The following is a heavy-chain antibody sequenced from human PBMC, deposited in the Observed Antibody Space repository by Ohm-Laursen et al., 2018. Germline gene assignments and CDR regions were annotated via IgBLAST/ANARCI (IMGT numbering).Heavy chain of an antibody. D-gene: IGHD3-22*01. CDR3: ASLNYYDSSGYYHYFDY. J-gene: IGHJ4*02. CDR2: IYHSGST. V-gene: IGHV4-38-2*01. Sequence: SETLSLTCAVSGYSISSGYYWGWIRQPPGRGLEWIGSIYHSGSTYYNPSLKSRVTISVDTSKNQFSLKLSSVTAADTAVYYCASLNYYDSSGYYHYFDYWGQGILVTVSS. CDR1: GYSISSGYY.